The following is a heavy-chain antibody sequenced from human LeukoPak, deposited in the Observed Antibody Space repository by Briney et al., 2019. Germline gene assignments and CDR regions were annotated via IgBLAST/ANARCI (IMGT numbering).Heavy chain of an antibody. V-gene: IGHV4-59*01. CDR1: GGSISSYY. J-gene: IGHJ4*02. CDR3: ARGGYYDSSGYLRE. CDR2: IYYSGST. Sequence: TPSETLSLTCTVSGGSISSYYWSWIRQPPGKGLEWIGYIYYSGSTNYNPSLKSRVTISVDTSKNQFSLKLSSVTAADTAVYYCARGGYYDSSGYLREWGQGTLVTVSS. D-gene: IGHD3-22*01.